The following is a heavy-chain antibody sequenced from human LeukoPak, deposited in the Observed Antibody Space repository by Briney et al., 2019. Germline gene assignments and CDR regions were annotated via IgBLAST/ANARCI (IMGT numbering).Heavy chain of an antibody. CDR1: GFTFDDYA. Sequence: GGSLRLSCTASGFTFDDYAMHWVRQAPGKGLEWVSGISWNSDKIGYADSVKGRFTISRDNAKNSLYLQMNSLRAEDTALYHCARDIGSLDAFDIWGQGTMVTVSS. J-gene: IGHJ3*02. V-gene: IGHV3-9*01. CDR2: ISWNSDKI. D-gene: IGHD6-13*01. CDR3: ARDIGSLDAFDI.